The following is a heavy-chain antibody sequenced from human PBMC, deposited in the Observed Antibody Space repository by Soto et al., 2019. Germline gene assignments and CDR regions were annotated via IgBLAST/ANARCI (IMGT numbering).Heavy chain of an antibody. D-gene: IGHD2-8*01. CDR1: GYTFTSYG. CDR3: ARVVLMVYAILRGWFDP. V-gene: IGHV1-18*01. CDR2: ISAYNGNT. Sequence: QVQLVQSGAEVKKPGASVKVSCKASGYTFTSYGISWVRQAPGQVLEWRGWISAYNGNTNYAQNLQGRVTMTTDTSTSTAYMELRSLRSDDTAVYYCARVVLMVYAILRGWFDPWGQGTLVTVSS. J-gene: IGHJ5*02.